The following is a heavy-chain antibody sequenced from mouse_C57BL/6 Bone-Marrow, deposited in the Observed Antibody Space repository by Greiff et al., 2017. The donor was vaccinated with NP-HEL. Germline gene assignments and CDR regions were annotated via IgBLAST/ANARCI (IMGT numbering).Heavy chain of an antibody. CDR1: GYTFTNYW. CDR3: AREGIYDGYYYYAMDY. V-gene: IGHV1-63*01. D-gene: IGHD2-3*01. Sequence: QVQLKESGAELVWPGTSVKMSCKASGYTFTNYWIGWAKQRPGHGLEWIGDIYPGGGYTNYNEKFKGKATLTADKSSSTAYMQFSSLTSEDSAIYYCAREGIYDGYYYYAMDYWGQGTSVTVSS. CDR2: IYPGGGYT. J-gene: IGHJ4*01.